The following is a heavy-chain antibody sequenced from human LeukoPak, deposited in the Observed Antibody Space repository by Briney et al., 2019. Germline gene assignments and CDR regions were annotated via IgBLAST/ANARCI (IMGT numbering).Heavy chain of an antibody. Sequence: GGSLRLSCAASGFTFSNAWMNWVRQAPGKGLEWVGRIKSKIDSGTTDYAAPVKGRFTISRDDSKNTLYLQMNSLKTEDTAVYYCTTGEMATINPYYCYYMDVWGKGTTVTVSS. CDR3: TTGEMATINPYYCYYMDV. D-gene: IGHD5-24*01. CDR2: IKSKIDSGTT. CDR1: GFTFSNAW. V-gene: IGHV3-15*01. J-gene: IGHJ6*03.